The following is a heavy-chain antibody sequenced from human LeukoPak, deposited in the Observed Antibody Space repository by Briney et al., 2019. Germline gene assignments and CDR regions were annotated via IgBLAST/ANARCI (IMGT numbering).Heavy chain of an antibody. CDR1: GYTFTGYY. Sequence: ASVKVSCKASGYTFTGYYMHWVRQAPGQGLEWMGRINPNSGGTNYAQKFQGRVTVTRDTSISTAYMELSRLRSDDTAVYYCARVTVAGHYYYYGMDVWGQGTTVTVSS. CDR3: ARVTVAGHYYYYGMDV. D-gene: IGHD6-19*01. V-gene: IGHV1-2*06. CDR2: INPNSGGT. J-gene: IGHJ6*02.